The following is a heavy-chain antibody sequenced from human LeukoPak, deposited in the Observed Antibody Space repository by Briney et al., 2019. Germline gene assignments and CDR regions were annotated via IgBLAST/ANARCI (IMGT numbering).Heavy chain of an antibody. V-gene: IGHV3-33*07. CDR1: GFTFSKYG. Sequence: GGSLRLSCAASGFTFSKYGMYWVRQAPGKGLEWVAFIRNDGRNKYYTDSVKGRFTISRDNAKNSLYLQMNSLRAEDTAVYYCARLIRREGYSYGQPPGYFDYWGQGTLVTVSS. CDR3: ARLIRREGYSYGQPPGYFDY. J-gene: IGHJ4*02. D-gene: IGHD5-18*01. CDR2: IRNDGRNK.